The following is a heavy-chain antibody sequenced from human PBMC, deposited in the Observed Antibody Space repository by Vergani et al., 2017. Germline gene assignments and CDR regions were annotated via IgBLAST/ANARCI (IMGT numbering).Heavy chain of an antibody. V-gene: IGHV3-21*01. CDR2: ISSSSSYI. Sequence: EVQLLESGGGLVQPGGSLRLSCAASGFTFSSYSMNWVRQAPGKGLEWVSSISSSSSYIYYADSVKGRFTISRDNAKNSLYLQMNSLRAEDTAVYYCARSFRRSGSYLDYWGQGTLVTVSS. J-gene: IGHJ4*02. CDR3: ARSFRRSGSYLDY. CDR1: GFTFSSYS. D-gene: IGHD3-10*01.